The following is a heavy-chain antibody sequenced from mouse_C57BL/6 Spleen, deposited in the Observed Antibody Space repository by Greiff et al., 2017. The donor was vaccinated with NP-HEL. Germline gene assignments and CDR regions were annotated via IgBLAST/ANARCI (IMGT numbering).Heavy chain of an antibody. J-gene: IGHJ2*01. CDR2: ISTGGGST. V-gene: IGHV5-12*01. CDR3: ARQIYGSSYGDFDY. Sequence: DVQLVESGGGLVQPGGSLKLSCAASGFTFSDYYMYWVRQTPEKRLEWVAYISTGGGSTYYPDTVTGRFTLSRDNAKNTLYLQMSRLKSEDTAMYYCARQIYGSSYGDFDYWGQGTTLTVSA. D-gene: IGHD1-1*01. CDR1: GFTFSDYY.